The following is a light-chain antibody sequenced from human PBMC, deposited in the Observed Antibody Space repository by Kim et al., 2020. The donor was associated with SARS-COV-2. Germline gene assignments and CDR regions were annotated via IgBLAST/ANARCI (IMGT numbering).Light chain of an antibody. J-gene: IGKJ4*01. V-gene: IGKV1-27*01. Sequence: ASVGDRVTITCRANQGISNYLAWYQQKPGKGPNLLIYAASTLQLGVPSRFSGSGSGTDFTLTISSLQPEDVATYYCQKYNSIPLTFGGGTKVDIK. CDR1: QGISNY. CDR2: AAS. CDR3: QKYNSIPLT.